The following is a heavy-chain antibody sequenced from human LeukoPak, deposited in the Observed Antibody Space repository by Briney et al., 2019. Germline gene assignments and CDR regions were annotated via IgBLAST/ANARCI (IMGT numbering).Heavy chain of an antibody. V-gene: IGHV3-23*01. J-gene: IGHJ4*02. CDR1: GFTFSSYA. CDR3: AKRHSSGYYPDY. CDR2: ISGSGGST. D-gene: IGHD3-22*01. Sequence: PGGSLRLSCAASGFTFSSYAMSWVRQAPGKGLEWVSAISGSGGSTYYADSVKGRFTISRDKSKNTLYLQMNSLRAEDTAVYYCAKRHSSGYYPDYWGQGTLVTVSS.